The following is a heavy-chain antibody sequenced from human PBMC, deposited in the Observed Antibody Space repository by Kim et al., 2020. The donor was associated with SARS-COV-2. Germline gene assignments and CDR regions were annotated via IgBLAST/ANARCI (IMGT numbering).Heavy chain of an antibody. CDR3: AVSTGYYQGLDY. D-gene: IGHD6-19*01. J-gene: IGHJ4*02. Sequence: SETLPLTCTVSGASISTTSDYWGWVRQSPGKGLEWVGTISYRGNTYYNPSLKTRLTISVDTSNNQFSLKLNSVTAADTAVYYCAVSTGYYQGLDYWGQGTLVTVSS. V-gene: IGHV4-39*01. CDR2: ISYRGNT. CDR1: GASISTTSDY.